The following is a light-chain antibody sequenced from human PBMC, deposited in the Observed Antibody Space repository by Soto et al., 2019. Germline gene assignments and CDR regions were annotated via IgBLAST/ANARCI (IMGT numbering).Light chain of an antibody. CDR2: AAS. CDR1: QSISSY. J-gene: IGKJ5*01. V-gene: IGKV1-39*01. CDR3: QQTYTSPPFT. Sequence: DIQMTQSPSSLSASVGDRVTITYRASQSISSYLNWYQQKPGKAPNLLIYAASSLQSGVPSRFSGSGSGTDFTLTISSLQPEDFATYYCQQTYTSPPFTFGQGTRLEIK.